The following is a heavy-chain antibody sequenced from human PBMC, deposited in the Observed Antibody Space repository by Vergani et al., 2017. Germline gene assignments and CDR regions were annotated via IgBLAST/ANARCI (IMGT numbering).Heavy chain of an antibody. CDR3: ARAYDFWRGLATGTYWYFDL. Sequence: QVQLVQSGAEVKKPGASVKVSCKASGYTFTSYGISWVRQAPGQGLEWMGWISAYNGNTNYAQKRQGRVTMTTDTSTSTAYMDLRSLRSDDTAVYYCARAYDFWRGLATGTYWYFDLWGRGTLVTVSS. CDR2: ISAYNGNT. D-gene: IGHD3-3*01. V-gene: IGHV1-18*01. CDR1: GYTFTSYG. J-gene: IGHJ2*01.